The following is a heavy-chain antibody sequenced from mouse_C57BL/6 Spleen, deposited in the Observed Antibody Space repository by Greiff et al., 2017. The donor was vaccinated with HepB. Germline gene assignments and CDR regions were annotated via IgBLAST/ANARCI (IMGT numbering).Heavy chain of an antibody. V-gene: IGHV1-76*01. Sequence: QVQLKESGAELVRPGASVKLSCKASGYTFTDYYINWVKQRPGQGLEWIARIYPGSGNTYYNEKFKGKATLTAEKSSSTAYMQLSSLTSEDSAVYFCAISPRWYFDVWGTGTTVTVSS. CDR3: AISPRWYFDV. J-gene: IGHJ1*03. CDR2: IYPGSGNT. CDR1: GYTFTDYY.